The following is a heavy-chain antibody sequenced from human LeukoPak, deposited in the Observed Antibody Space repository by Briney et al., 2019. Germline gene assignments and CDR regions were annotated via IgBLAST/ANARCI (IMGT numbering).Heavy chain of an antibody. D-gene: IGHD1-26*01. CDR2: IYHTGTT. V-gene: IGHV4-31*03. Sequence: PSETLSLTCTVSGGSISSDGYYWSWLRQHPGKGLEWIGYIYHTGTTYYNPSLKSRVTISVDTSKNQFSLELSSVTGADTAVYYCARDPRWEGPNYGMDVWGQGTTVTVSS. CDR3: ARDPRWEGPNYGMDV. J-gene: IGHJ6*02. CDR1: GGSISSDGYY.